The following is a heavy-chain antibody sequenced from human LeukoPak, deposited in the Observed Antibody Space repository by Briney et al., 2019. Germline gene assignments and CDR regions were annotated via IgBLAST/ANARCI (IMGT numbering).Heavy chain of an antibody. V-gene: IGHV3-33*01. CDR1: GFTFSSYG. CDR2: IWYDGSNK. Sequence: GGSLRLSCAASGFTFSSYGMHGVRQAPGKGLEWVAVIWYDGSNKYYADSVKGRFTISRDNSKNTLYLQMNSLRAEDTAVYYCARDHGSSGSYYALDYWGQGTLVTVSS. CDR3: ARDHGSSGSYYALDY. J-gene: IGHJ4*02. D-gene: IGHD1-26*01.